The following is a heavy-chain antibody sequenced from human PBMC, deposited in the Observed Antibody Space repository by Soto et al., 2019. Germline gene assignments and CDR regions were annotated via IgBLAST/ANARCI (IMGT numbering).Heavy chain of an antibody. CDR3: ARSPTMIRRPYNWFDP. CDR2: IIPIFGTA. J-gene: IGHJ5*02. Sequence: QVQLVQSGAEVKKPGSSVKVSCKASGGTFSSYAISWVRQAPGQGLEWMGGIIPIFGTANYAQKFQGRVTITADESTSTAYMELCSLRSEDTAVYYCARSPTMIRRPYNWFDPWGQGTLVTVSS. CDR1: GGTFSSYA. D-gene: IGHD3-22*01. V-gene: IGHV1-69*01.